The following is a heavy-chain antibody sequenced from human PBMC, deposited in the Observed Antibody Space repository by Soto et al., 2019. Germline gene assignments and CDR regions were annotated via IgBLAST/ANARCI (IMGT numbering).Heavy chain of an antibody. D-gene: IGHD6-19*01. CDR3: ARSVVHQWLVHDAFDV. CDR1: GGSISSSY. Sequence: PSETLSLTCTVSGGSISSSYWSWIRQSPEKGLEWIAYIYYSGTTNYNPSLESRVTISIDTSKNQFSLRLTSVTAADTAVYYCARSVVHQWLVHDAFDVWGRGTLVTVSS. CDR2: IYYSGTT. J-gene: IGHJ3*01. V-gene: IGHV4-59*01.